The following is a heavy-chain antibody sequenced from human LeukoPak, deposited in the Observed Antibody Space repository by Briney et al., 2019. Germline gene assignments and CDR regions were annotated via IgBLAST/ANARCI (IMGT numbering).Heavy chain of an antibody. CDR3: ATDDLTIFGVVLFF. CDR1: GYTLIELS. J-gene: IGHJ4*02. Sequence: ASVKVSCKVSGYTLIELSMHWVRQAPGKGLEWMGGFDPEDGETIYAQKFQGRVTMTEDTSTDTAYMELNSLRSEDTAVYYCATDDLTIFGVVLFFWGQGTLVTVSS. V-gene: IGHV1-24*01. D-gene: IGHD3-3*01. CDR2: FDPEDGET.